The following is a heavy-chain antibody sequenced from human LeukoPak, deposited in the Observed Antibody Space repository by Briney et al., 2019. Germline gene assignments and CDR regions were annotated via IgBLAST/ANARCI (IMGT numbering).Heavy chain of an antibody. V-gene: IGHV3-7*01. CDR2: LKEDGGEK. D-gene: IGHD3-22*01. J-gene: IGHJ4*02. CDR1: GFNFSTSW. CDR3: ARGPYYSDRSVENY. Sequence: GGSLRLSCTASGFNFSTSWMSWVRQAPGKGLEWLANLKEDGGEKYYVDSVKGRFTISRDNAKNSLYLQMNSLRAEDTAVYYCARGPYYSDRSVENYWGQGTLVTVSS.